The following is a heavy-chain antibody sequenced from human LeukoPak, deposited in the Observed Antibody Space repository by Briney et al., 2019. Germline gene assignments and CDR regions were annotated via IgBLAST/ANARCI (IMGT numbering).Heavy chain of an antibody. D-gene: IGHD1-7*01. V-gene: IGHV4-4*02. Sequence: PSETLSLTCAVSGGSISSSNWWNWVRQPPGKGLEWIGEIYHSGSTNYNPSLKSRVTMSVDKSKNQFSLKLSSVTAADTAVYYCARHPRTHTNWFDPWGQGTLVTVSS. CDR1: GGSISSSNW. J-gene: IGHJ5*02. CDR2: IYHSGST. CDR3: ARHPRTHTNWFDP.